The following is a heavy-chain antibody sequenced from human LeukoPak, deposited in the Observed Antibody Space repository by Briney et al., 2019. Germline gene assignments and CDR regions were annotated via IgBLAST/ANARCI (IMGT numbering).Heavy chain of an antibody. CDR3: ARGPAPWYFDL. CDR1: GGSISNYY. J-gene: IGHJ2*01. V-gene: IGHV4-59*01. CDR2: IYYSGST. Sequence: KPSETLSITCTVSGGSISNYYWSRIRQPPGKGLEWIGYIYYSGSTSYNPSLKSRVTISVDTSKNQFSLKLNSVTAADTAVYYCARGPAPWYFDLWGRGTLVTVSS. D-gene: IGHD2-2*01.